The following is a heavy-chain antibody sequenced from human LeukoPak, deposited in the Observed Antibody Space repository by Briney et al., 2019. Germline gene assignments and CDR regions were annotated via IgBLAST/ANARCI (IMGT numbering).Heavy chain of an antibody. J-gene: IGHJ4*02. CDR1: CYIFFSYG. CDR3: ATRMEGYCSSTSLKCYGDYLDN. D-gene: IGHD2-2*01. V-gene: IGHV1-18*01. Sequence: KVSSKASCYIFFSYGISWVGQAPAPGLQWMGWIIPYNGKTNYIQSLNGRVTINTDTTTSTGYLERYSLTSDLTGTYIYATRMEGYCSSTSLKCYGDYLDNWGQGTLVTVSS. CDR2: IIPYNGKT.